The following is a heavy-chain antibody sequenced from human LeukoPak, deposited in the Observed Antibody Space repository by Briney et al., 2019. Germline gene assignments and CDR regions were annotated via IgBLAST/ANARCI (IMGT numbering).Heavy chain of an antibody. CDR3: ARDRLDCSSTSCYVYGMDV. CDR1: GYTFTSYY. D-gene: IGHD2-2*01. V-gene: IGHV1-46*01. J-gene: IGHJ6*04. CDR2: INSSGGST. Sequence: GASVKVSCKASGYTFTSYYMHWVRQAPGQGLEWMGIINSSGGSTSYAQKFQGRVTVTRDTSTSTVYMELSSLRSEDTAVYYCARDRLDCSSTSCYVYGMDVWGKGTTVTVSS.